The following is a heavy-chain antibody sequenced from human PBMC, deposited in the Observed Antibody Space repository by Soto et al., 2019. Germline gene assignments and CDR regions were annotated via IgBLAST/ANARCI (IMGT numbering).Heavy chain of an antibody. CDR2: VKRKTNGGTT. V-gene: IGHV3-15*01. Sequence: EVQLVESGGGLVEPGGSLRLSCETSGFLFTNAWMSWVRQAPGKGLEWVGRVKRKTNGGTTDYAAPVKDRFNISRDDSKNTLYLQMNNLKTEDTAVYYCATCYGSGTDCQEDYLAFWGQGTPVTVSS. J-gene: IGHJ4*02. CDR1: GFLFTNAW. D-gene: IGHD3-10*01. CDR3: ATCYGSGTDCQEDYLAF.